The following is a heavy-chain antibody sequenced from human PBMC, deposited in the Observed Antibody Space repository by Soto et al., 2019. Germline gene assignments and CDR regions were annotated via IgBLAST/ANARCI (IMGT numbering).Heavy chain of an antibody. Sequence: SVKVSCTASGYTFTGNYSHWVGQAPGQGLEWMGWINPNSGGTNYAQKFQGWVTMTRDTSISTAYMELSRLRSDDTAVYYCARLKSSSLYDWGQGSLVTVSS. D-gene: IGHD6-13*01. V-gene: IGHV1-2*04. CDR2: INPNSGGT. J-gene: IGHJ4*02. CDR1: GYTFTGNY. CDR3: ARLKSSSLYD.